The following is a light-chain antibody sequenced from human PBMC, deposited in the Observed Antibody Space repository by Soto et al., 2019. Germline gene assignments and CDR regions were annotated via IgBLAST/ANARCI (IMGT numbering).Light chain of an antibody. V-gene: IGKV3-15*01. J-gene: IGKJ4*01. CDR1: QSVSSN. CDR2: GAS. CDR3: QQYNKFPSLT. Sequence: EIVMTQSPATLSVSPGERATLSCRASQSVSSNLAWYHQKPGQAPRLLIYGASTRATGIPARFSGSGSGTEFTLTISSLQSEDFATYYCQQYNKFPSLTFGGGTKVEIK.